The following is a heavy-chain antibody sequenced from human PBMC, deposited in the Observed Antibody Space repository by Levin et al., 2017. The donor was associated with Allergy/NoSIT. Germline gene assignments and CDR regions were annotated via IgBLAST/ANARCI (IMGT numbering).Heavy chain of an antibody. CDR2: INPNSGGT. CDR3: ARNCEPIPAGWFDP. D-gene: IGHD2-21*01. V-gene: IGHV1-2*02. CDR1: GYTFTGYY. Sequence: ASVKVSCKASGYTFTGYYMHWVRQAPGQGLEWMGWINPNSGGTNYAQKFQGRVTMTRDTSISTAYMELSRLRSDDTAVYHCARNCEPIPAGWFDPWGQGTLVTVSS. J-gene: IGHJ5*02.